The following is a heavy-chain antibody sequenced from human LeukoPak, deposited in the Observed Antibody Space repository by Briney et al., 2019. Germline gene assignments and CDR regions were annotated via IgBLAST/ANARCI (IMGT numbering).Heavy chain of an antibody. CDR1: GFTFSSYA. CDR3: AKGVAARVLSQVTFDY. D-gene: IGHD6-6*01. Sequence: PGGSLRLSCAASGFTFSSYAMSWVRQAPGKGLEWVSAISGSGGSTYYADSVKGRFTISRDNSKNTLYLQMNSLRAEDTAVYYCAKGVAARVLSQVTFDYWGQGTLVTVSS. J-gene: IGHJ4*02. V-gene: IGHV3-23*01. CDR2: ISGSGGST.